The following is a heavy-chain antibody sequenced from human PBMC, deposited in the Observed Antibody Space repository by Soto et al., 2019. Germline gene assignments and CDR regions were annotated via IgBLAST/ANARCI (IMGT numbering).Heavy chain of an antibody. J-gene: IGHJ4*02. CDR3: AKDYGSEAFFDY. CDR2: INASDGGT. V-gene: IGHV3-23*01. D-gene: IGHD3-10*01. Sequence: GGSLRLSCAASGLPFSSYAMSWVRQAPGKGLEWVSGINASDGGTYYADSVKGRFTISRDNSKNTLYLQINNLRTEDTAVYYCAKDYGSEAFFDYWGQGTLVTVSS. CDR1: GLPFSSYA.